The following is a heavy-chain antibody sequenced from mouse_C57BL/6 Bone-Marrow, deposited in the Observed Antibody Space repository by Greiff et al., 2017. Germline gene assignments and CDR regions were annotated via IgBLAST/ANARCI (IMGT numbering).Heavy chain of an antibody. D-gene: IGHD3-1*01. CDR1: GFSLTSYA. CDR3: ARRRARPRGLYYAMDY. CDR2: IWTGGGT. V-gene: IGHV2-9-1*01. Sequence: VKLVESGPGLVAPSQCLSITCTVSGFSLTSYAISWVRQPPGQGLAWLGVIWTGGGTNYTSTLKSRLSISKDNSKSQVFLKMNSQQTEDTARYYGARRRARPRGLYYAMDYWGQGTSVTGSS. J-gene: IGHJ4*01.